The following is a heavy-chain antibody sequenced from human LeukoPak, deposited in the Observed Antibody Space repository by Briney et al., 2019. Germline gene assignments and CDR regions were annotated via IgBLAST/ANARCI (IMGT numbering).Heavy chain of an antibody. CDR1: GFTFSRYN. J-gene: IGHJ4*02. V-gene: IGHV3-21*01. CDR3: ARDGITMRILEY. Sequence: GGSLRLSCAASGFTFSRYNMNWVRQAPGKGLEWVSSITSSSIYIYYADSMKGRFTISRDNAKNSLYLQMDSLRAEDTAVYYCARDGITMRILEYWGQGTLVTVSS. D-gene: IGHD3-10*01. CDR2: ITSSSIYI.